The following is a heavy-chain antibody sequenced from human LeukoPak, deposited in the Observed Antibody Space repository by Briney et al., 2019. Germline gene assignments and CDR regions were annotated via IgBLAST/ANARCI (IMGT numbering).Heavy chain of an antibody. CDR3: ARDSRRILPSD. J-gene: IGHJ4*02. CDR2: IYSGGST. CDR1: GFTVSSNY. V-gene: IGHV3-66*01. Sequence: PGGSLRLSCAASGFTVSSNYMSWVRQAPGKGLEWVSVIYSGGSTYYADSVKGRFTISRDNPKNTLYLQMNSLRAEDTAVYYCARDSRRILPSDWGQGTLVTVSS. D-gene: IGHD2-15*01.